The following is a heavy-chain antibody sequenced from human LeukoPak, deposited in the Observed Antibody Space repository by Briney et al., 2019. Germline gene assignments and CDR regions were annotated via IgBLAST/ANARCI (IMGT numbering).Heavy chain of an antibody. CDR2: IYSSGTT. V-gene: IGHV4-59*08. CDR1: GGSISSYY. CDR3: AVSGNSATRFDY. Sequence: PSETLSLTCTVSGGSISSYYWSWIRQPPGKGLEWIGYIYSSGTTNYNPSLKSRVTISVDTSKNQFSLKLNSVTAEDTAVYYCAVSGNSATRFDYWGQGTLFTVSS. J-gene: IGHJ4*02. D-gene: IGHD3-3*01.